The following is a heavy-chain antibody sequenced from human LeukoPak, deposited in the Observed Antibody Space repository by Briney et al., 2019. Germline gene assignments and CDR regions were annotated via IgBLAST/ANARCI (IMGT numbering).Heavy chain of an antibody. CDR3: AREGILWFGELLYSDY. V-gene: IGHV3-21*01. CDR2: ISSSSSYI. J-gene: IGHJ4*02. Sequence: GSLRLSCAASGFTFSSYSMNWVRQAPGKGLEWVSSISSSSSYIYYADSVKGRFTISRDNAKNSLYLQMNSLRAEDTAVYYCAREGILWFGELLYSDYWGQGTLVTVSS. CDR1: GFTFSSYS. D-gene: IGHD3-10*01.